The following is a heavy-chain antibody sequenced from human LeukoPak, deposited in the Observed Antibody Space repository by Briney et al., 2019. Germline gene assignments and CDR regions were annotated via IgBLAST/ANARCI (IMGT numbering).Heavy chain of an antibody. Sequence: GGSLRLSCAASGFTFSNYAMSWVRQAPGKGLEWVSAISGSGGNTYYADSVEGRFTISRDNSKNTLYLQMNSLRAEDTAVYYCARDGYDILTGYQGYFDYWGQGTLVTVSS. CDR3: ARDGYDILTGYQGYFDY. CDR1: GFTFSNYA. CDR2: ISGSGGNT. V-gene: IGHV3-23*01. D-gene: IGHD3-9*01. J-gene: IGHJ4*02.